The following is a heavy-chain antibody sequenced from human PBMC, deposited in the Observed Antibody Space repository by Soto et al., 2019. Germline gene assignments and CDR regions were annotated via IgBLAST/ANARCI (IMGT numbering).Heavy chain of an antibody. CDR2: INPNGGGT. CDR1: GYIFPGYY. J-gene: IGHJ4*01. D-gene: IGHD6-6*01. CDR3: ARGEQLVHFDS. Sequence: GASVKVSWEASGYIFPGYYVHWVRQAPGEGLEWMGRINPNGGGTNYAQKFEGWVTMTTDTSISTAYMELSRLNFDDTAVYYCARGEQLVHFDSWGQGTLVTVSS. V-gene: IGHV1-2*04.